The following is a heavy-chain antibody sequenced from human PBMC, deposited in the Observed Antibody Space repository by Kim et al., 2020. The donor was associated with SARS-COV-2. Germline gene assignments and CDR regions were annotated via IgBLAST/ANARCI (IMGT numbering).Heavy chain of an antibody. J-gene: IGHJ4*02. V-gene: IGHV4-39*01. CDR3: AGRSTSWYLPLDS. D-gene: IGHD6-13*01. Sequence: SETLSLTCTVSGDSLRSSSYYWNWIRQPPGKGLEWIASIYYSESTYYNPSLKSRVTISLDMSKNQFSLKVSSVTAADTAVYYCAGRSTSWYLPLDSWGQGTPVTVSS. CDR1: GDSLRSSSYY. CDR2: IYYSEST.